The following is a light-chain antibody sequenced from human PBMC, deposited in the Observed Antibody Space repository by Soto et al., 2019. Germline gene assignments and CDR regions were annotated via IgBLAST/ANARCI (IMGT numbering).Light chain of an antibody. V-gene: IGLV2-14*01. Sequence: QSVLTQPASVSGSPGQSITISCTGTSSDVGGYNYVSWYQQHPGKAPNLMIYDVSNRPSGVSNRFSGSKSGNTASLTISGLQAEDEADYYCSSYTSSSTHVVFGGGTKVTVL. J-gene: IGLJ2*01. CDR1: SSDVGGYNY. CDR3: SSYTSSSTHVV. CDR2: DVS.